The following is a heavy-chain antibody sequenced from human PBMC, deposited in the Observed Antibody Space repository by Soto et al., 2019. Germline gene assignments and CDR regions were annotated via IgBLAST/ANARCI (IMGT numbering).Heavy chain of an antibody. D-gene: IGHD1-26*01. Sequence: QVQLVESGGGVVQPGRSLRLSCAASGFTFSSYGMHWVRQAPGKGLEWVAVISYDGSNKYYADSVKGRFTISRDNSKHTLYMQMNSLRAEDTAVYYCAKENGGSHAYFDCWGQGTLVTVSS. J-gene: IGHJ4*02. CDR1: GFTFSSYG. V-gene: IGHV3-30*18. CDR3: AKENGGSHAYFDC. CDR2: ISYDGSNK.